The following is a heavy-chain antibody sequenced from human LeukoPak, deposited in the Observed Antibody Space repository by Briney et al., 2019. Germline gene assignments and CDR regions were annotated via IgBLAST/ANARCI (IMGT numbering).Heavy chain of an antibody. D-gene: IGHD6-19*01. CDR1: GFSLSTTTAG. CDR2: IYWDDDK. CDR3: AHRRGNSGWYVFDY. V-gene: IGHV2-5*02. J-gene: IGHJ4*02. Sequence: SGPTLVNPTQTLTLTCTFSGFSLSTTTAGVGWIRQPPGKALEWLALIYWDDDKRYSPSLKSRLTITKDASKDQVVLTMTNMDPVDTATYYCAHRRGNSGWYVFDYWGQGTLVTVSS.